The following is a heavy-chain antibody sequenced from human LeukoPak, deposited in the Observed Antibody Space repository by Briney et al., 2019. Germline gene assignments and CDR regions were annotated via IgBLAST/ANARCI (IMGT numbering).Heavy chain of an antibody. D-gene: IGHD3-16*01. V-gene: IGHV3-30*09. J-gene: IGHJ4*02. CDR2: ISYNGGRK. Sequence: GGSLRLSCAASGFSFSGYAIHWVRQAPGKGLEWVALISYNGGRKDYADSVKGRFAIDRDNSKNTVYLQMNSLRPDDTGIYSCARQESRNYQYEGLDYWGQGNLVTVSS. CDR1: GFSFSGYA. CDR3: ARQESRNYQYEGLDY.